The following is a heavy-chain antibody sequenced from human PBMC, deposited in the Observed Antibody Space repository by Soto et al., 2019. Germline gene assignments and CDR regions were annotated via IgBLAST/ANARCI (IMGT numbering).Heavy chain of an antibody. V-gene: IGHV1-18*01. Sequence: GASVKFSCKASGYSLTSYGISWVRQAPGQGLEWMGWISGHDGNTKYTQKLQGRVTVTTDTSTSTAYMDLRSLRSDDTAVYYCAREYCSSASCYGPDFWGQGTRVTVSS. CDR1: GYSLTSYG. CDR3: AREYCSSASCYGPDF. CDR2: ISGHDGNT. D-gene: IGHD2-2*01. J-gene: IGHJ4*02.